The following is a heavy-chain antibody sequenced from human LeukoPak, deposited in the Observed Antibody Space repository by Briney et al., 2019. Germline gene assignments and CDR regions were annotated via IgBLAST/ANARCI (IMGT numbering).Heavy chain of an antibody. V-gene: IGHV3-7*05. J-gene: IGHJ4*02. D-gene: IGHD2/OR15-2a*01. CDR3: TTFYTRLTDY. CDR1: GFTFNSYW. Sequence: GVSLRLSCAASGFTFNSYWISWVRQAPGKGLEWLANINKDGSEKYYVDSVKGRFTISRDNAKNSLYLQMNSLRAEDTAVYYCTTFYTRLTDYWGQGTLVTVSS. CDR2: INKDGSEK.